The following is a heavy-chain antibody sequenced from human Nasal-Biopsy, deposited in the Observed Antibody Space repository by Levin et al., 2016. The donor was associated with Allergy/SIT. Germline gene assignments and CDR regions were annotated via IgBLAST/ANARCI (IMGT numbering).Heavy chain of an antibody. J-gene: IGHJ2*01. CDR3: AKFKTSGGQTSWYFDL. V-gene: IGHV3-23*01. Sequence: GESLKISCAGSGFTFSNYAMNWVRQAPGKGLEWVSALGGSGVSAYYADSVQGRFTISRDNSKNTLYLQMSSLRAEDTAVYYCAKFKTSGGQTSWYFDLWGRGTLVTVSS. D-gene: IGHD2-8*02. CDR2: LGGSGVSA. CDR1: GFTFSNYA.